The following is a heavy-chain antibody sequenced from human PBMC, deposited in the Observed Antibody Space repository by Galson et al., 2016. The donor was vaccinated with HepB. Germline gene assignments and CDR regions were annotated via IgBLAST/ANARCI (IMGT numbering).Heavy chain of an antibody. D-gene: IGHD2/OR15-2a*01. CDR3: AKRHEYCPPVGCSVDY. V-gene: IGHV3-30*18. CDR2: DSMDGRRK. Sequence: SLRLSCAGSGFIFRGYGMHWVRQAPGKGPEWVAADSMDGRRKFYSDSVKGRFTISRDNSNNMLFLQMDSLRPDDTAVYYCAKRHEYCPPVGCSVDYWGQGTLVSVSS. CDR1: GFIFRGYG. J-gene: IGHJ4*02.